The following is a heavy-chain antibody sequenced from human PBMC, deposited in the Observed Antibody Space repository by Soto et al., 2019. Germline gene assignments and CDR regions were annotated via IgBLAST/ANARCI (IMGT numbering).Heavy chain of an antibody. Sequence: GGSLRLSCAASVFTFSSYAMHWVRQAPGKGLEWVAVISYDGSNKYYADSVKGRFTISRDNSKNTLYLQMNSLRAEDTAVYYCAREGGYYEGAEYFQHWGQGTLVTVSS. D-gene: IGHD3-22*01. J-gene: IGHJ1*01. V-gene: IGHV3-30-3*01. CDR1: VFTFSSYA. CDR3: AREGGYYEGAEYFQH. CDR2: ISYDGSNK.